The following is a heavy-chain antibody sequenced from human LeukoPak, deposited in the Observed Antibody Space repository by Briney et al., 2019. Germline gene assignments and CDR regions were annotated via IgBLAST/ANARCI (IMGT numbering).Heavy chain of an antibody. D-gene: IGHD4-17*01. CDR1: GGSFSSSSHY. CDR3: ARHVYGEYGPGDY. CDR2: IRNSGNT. Sequence: SETLSLTCTVSGGSFSSSSHYWGWLRQPPGRGLEWIGSIRNSGNTYYSPSLKSRVTISVDTSKNQFSLKLSSVTAADTAVYYCARHVYGEYGPGDYWGQGILVTVSS. V-gene: IGHV4-39*01. J-gene: IGHJ4*02.